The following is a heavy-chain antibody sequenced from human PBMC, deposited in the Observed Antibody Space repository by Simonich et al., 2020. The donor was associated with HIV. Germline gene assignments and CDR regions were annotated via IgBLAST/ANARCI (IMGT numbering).Heavy chain of an antibody. CDR3: ARGFYQRLYYFDY. V-gene: IGHV4-34*01. CDR1: GGSFSGYY. D-gene: IGHD2-2*01. J-gene: IGHJ4*02. Sequence: QVQLQQWGAGLFPPSETLSLTSAVYGGSFSGYYWSWIRQPPGKGLEWIGEINQSGSTNNNPSLKSRFTISVDTSKNQFSLKLSSVTAADTAVYYCARGFYQRLYYFDYWGQGTLVTVSS. CDR2: INQSGST.